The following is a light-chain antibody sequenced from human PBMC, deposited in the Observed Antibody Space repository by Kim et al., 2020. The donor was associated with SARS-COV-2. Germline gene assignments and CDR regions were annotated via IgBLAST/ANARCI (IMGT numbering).Light chain of an antibody. V-gene: IGKV3-20*01. CDR1: QIVTGNS. CDR2: AAS. CDR3: QQYASAPRS. J-gene: IGKJ1*01. Sequence: SPGERATPSCRASQIVTGNSLAWYQQKPGQAPRLLIFAASSRATGIPDRFSGSGSGTDFTLSISRLEPEDFAVYHCQQYASAPRSFGQGTKVDIK.